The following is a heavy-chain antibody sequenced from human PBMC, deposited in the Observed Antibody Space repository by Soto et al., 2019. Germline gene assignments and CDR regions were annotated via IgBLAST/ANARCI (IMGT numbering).Heavy chain of an antibody. CDR3: ARDSPPKSPDYYDSSGYYYSFDY. Sequence: QVQLVQSGAEVKKPWSSVKVSCKASGGTFSSYAISWVRQAPGQGLEWMGGIIPIFGTANYAQKFQGRVTITADESTSTAYMELSSLRSEDTAVYYCARDSPPKSPDYYDSSGYYYSFDYWGQGTLVTVSS. D-gene: IGHD3-22*01. J-gene: IGHJ4*02. V-gene: IGHV1-69*01. CDR1: GGTFSSYA. CDR2: IIPIFGTA.